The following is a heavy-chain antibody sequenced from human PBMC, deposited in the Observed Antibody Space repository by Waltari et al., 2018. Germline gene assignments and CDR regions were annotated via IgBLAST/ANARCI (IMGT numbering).Heavy chain of an antibody. CDR1: EGSFSTYA. CDR3: ARGGLYGQQLLESAFEI. Sequence: QVQLVQSGAELKKPGSSVKVSCKASEGSFSTYALTGGRQAPGKGLEWMGGIIPRFGTANYAQKIQDRVTIITDESMTTAYMELSSLTSEDTAVYYCARGGLYGQQLLESAFEIWGQGTKVTVSS. CDR2: IIPRFGTA. V-gene: IGHV1-69*05. J-gene: IGHJ3*02. D-gene: IGHD6-13*01.